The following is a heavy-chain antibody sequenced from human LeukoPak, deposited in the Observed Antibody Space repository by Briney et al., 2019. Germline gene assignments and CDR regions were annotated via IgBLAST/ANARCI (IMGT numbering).Heavy chain of an antibody. V-gene: IGHV3-23*01. CDR3: AKALQGSGSYYNPGAFDI. J-gene: IGHJ3*02. CDR1: GFTFSSYA. Sequence: GGSLRLSGVASGFTFSSYAMSWVRQAPGKGLEWVSTISGSGGSTYYADSVKGRFTISRDNSKNTLYLQMNSLRAEDTAVYYCAKALQGSGSYYNPGAFDIWGQGTMVTVSS. D-gene: IGHD3-10*01. CDR2: ISGSGGST.